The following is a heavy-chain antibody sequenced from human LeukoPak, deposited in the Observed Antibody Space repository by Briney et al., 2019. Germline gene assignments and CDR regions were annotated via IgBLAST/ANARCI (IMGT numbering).Heavy chain of an antibody. Sequence: SQTLSLTCTVSGGSISSGDYYWSWIRQPPGKGLEWIGYIYYSGSTYYNPSPKSRVTISVDTSKSQFSLKLSSVTAADTAVYYCARGYCSSTSCYPYYYYGMDVWGKGTTVTVSS. CDR1: GGSISSGDYY. CDR2: IYYSGST. V-gene: IGHV4-30-4*01. J-gene: IGHJ6*04. D-gene: IGHD2-2*01. CDR3: ARGYCSSTSCYPYYYYGMDV.